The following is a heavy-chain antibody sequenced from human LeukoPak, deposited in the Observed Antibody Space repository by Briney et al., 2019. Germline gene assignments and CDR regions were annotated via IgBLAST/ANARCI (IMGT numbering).Heavy chain of an antibody. D-gene: IGHD3-22*01. CDR3: ARHAEGYYDSSANFDY. J-gene: IGHJ4*02. Sequence: SETLSLTCTVSGGSISSYYWSWIRQPPGKGLEWIGYIYYSGSTNYNPSLKSRVTISVDTSKNQFSLKLSSVTAADTAVYYCARHAEGYYDSSANFDYWGQGTLVTVSS. CDR2: IYYSGST. CDR1: GGSISSYY. V-gene: IGHV4-59*08.